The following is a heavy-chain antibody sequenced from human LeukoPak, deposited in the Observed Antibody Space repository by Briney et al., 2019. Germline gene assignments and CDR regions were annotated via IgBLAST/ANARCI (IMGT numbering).Heavy chain of an antibody. CDR1: GGSISSYY. Sequence: SQTLSLTCTVSGGSISSYYWSWIRQPPGKGLEWIGCIYYSGSTNYNPSLKSRVTISVDTSKNQFSLKLSSVTAADTAVYYCARHPQLDSSGYYYSVPYYFDYWGQGTLVTVSS. D-gene: IGHD3-22*01. CDR2: IYYSGST. V-gene: IGHV4-59*08. CDR3: ARHPQLDSSGYYYSVPYYFDY. J-gene: IGHJ4*02.